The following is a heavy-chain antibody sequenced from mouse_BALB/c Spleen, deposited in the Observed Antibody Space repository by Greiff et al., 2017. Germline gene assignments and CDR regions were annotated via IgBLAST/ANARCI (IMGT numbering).Heavy chain of an antibody. CDR2: ISYSGST. V-gene: IGHV3-2*02. Sequence: EVKLQESGPGLVKPSQSLSLTCTVTGYSITSDYAWNWIRQFPGNKLEWMGYISYSGSTSYNPSLKSRISITRDTSKNQFFLQLNSVTTEDTATYYCARGVTTGFAYWGQGTLVTVSA. J-gene: IGHJ3*01. CDR1: GYSITSDYA. D-gene: IGHD1-1*01. CDR3: ARGVTTGFAY.